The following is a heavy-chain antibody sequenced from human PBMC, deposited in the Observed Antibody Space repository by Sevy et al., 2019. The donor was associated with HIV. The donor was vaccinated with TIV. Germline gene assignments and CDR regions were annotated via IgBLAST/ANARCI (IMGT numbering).Heavy chain of an antibody. CDR3: ARDMVAGNPYYYYGMDV. D-gene: IGHD6-19*01. J-gene: IGHJ6*02. CDR2: IKQDGSEK. Sequence: GGSLRLSCAASGFTFSSYWMSWVRQAPGKGLEWVANIKQDGSEKYYVDSVKGRFTISRDNAKNSLYLQMNSLRAEDTAVYYCARDMVAGNPYYYYGMDVWGQVTTVTVSS. CDR1: GFTFSSYW. V-gene: IGHV3-7*01.